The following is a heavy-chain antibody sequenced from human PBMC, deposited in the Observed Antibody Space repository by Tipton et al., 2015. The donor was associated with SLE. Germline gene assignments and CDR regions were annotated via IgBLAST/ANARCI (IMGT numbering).Heavy chain of an antibody. V-gene: IGHV4-4*08. CDR3: ARVGLITPDAFDI. D-gene: IGHD3-16*01. Sequence: LRLSCTVSGGSISSNYWSWIRQPPGKGLEWIGYIFTTGRTKYSPSLTSRVTISGDTSKNQVSLRLTSVTAADTAVYYCARVGLITPDAFDIWGQGTLVTVSS. J-gene: IGHJ3*02. CDR1: GGSISSNY. CDR2: IFTTGRT.